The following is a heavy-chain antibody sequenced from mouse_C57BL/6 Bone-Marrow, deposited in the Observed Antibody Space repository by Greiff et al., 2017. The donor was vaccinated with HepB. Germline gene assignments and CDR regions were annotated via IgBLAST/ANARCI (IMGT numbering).Heavy chain of an antibody. Sequence: QVQLQQSGPELVRPGTSVKMSCKASGYTFTNYWMGWAKQRHGNGLEWIGDIYPGGGYTNYNEKFKGKATLTADKSSSTAYMQISSLTSEDSAIYYCARTGYGRSYEYFDVWGTVSTVSVSS. CDR2: IYPGGGYT. CDR3: ARTGYGRSYEYFDV. V-gene: IGHV1-63*01. J-gene: IGHJ1*03. D-gene: IGHD1-1*01. CDR1: GYTFTNYW.